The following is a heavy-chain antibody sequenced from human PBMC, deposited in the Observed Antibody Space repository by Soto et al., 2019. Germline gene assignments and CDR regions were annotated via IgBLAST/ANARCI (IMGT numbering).Heavy chain of an antibody. CDR2: ISAHNGNT. CDR3: ASRRDGAY. CDR1: GYTFTSYG. V-gene: IGHV1-18*01. Sequence: QVHLVQSGAEVKKPGASVKVSCKGSGYTFTSYGITWVRQAPGQGLEWLGWISAHNGNTDYAQKLQVRVTVPRDTSTSTASMALMCLSSITTAVYYCASRRDGAYWCQGALVTVSS. J-gene: IGHJ4*02. D-gene: IGHD1-26*01.